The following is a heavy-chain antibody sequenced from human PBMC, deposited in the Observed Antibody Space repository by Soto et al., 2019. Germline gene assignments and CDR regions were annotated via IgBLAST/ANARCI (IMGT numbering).Heavy chain of an antibody. V-gene: IGHV3-48*02. CDR2: ISRDSNNK. CDR1: GFTFSSDS. J-gene: IGHJ4*02. CDR3: ASNGYSYGR. Sequence: EVQLVESGGRLVQTGESLRLSCVDSGFTFSSDSMNWVRQAPGKGLEWVSYISRDSNNKYYADSVKGRFTISRDKAKNSLYLQMDSLRDEDTAVYYCASNGYSYGRWGQGTLVTVSS. D-gene: IGHD5-18*01.